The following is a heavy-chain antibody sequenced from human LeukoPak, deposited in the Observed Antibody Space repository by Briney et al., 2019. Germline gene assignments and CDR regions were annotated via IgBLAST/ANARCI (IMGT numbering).Heavy chain of an antibody. CDR3: ARHLSSSWVPNFDY. D-gene: IGHD6-13*01. J-gene: IGHJ4*02. CDR1: GGSISSGGYS. Sequence: PSQTLSLTCAVSGGSISSGGYSWSWIRQPPGKGLEWIGYIYHSGSTYYNPSLKSRVTISVDRSKNQFSLKLSSVTAADTAVYYCARHLSSSWVPNFDYWGQGTLVTVSS. CDR2: IYHSGST. V-gene: IGHV4-30-2*01.